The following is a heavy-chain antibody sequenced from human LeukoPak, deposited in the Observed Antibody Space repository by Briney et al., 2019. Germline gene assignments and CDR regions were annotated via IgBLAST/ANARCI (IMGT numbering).Heavy chain of an antibody. CDR2: ISWNSGSI. V-gene: IGHV3-9*01. CDR3: AKDLGRRITMIVVAY. D-gene: IGHD3-22*01. Sequence: PGGSLRLSCAASGFTFDDYAMHWVRQAPGKGLEWVSGISWNSGSIGYADSVKGRFTISRDNAKNSLYLQMNSLRAEDTALYYCAKDLGRRITMIVVAYWGQGTLVTVSS. J-gene: IGHJ4*02. CDR1: GFTFDDYA.